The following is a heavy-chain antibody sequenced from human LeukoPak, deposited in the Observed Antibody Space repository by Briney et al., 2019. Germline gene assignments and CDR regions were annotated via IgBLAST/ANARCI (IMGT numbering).Heavy chain of an antibody. V-gene: IGHV4-61*01. Sequence: SETLSLTCTVSGRSVRSGSYYWSWIRQPPGKGLEWIGYIYYSGSTNYNPSLKSRVTISVDRSKNQFSLNLTSVTAADTAVYYFATSRDGYNHFDYWGQGILVTVSS. CDR3: ATSRDGYNHFDY. CDR1: GRSVRSGSYY. CDR2: IYYSGST. D-gene: IGHD5-24*01. J-gene: IGHJ4*02.